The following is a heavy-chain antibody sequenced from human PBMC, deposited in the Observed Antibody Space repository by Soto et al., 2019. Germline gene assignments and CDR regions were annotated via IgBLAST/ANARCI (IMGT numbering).Heavy chain of an antibody. V-gene: IGHV3-23*01. CDR2: TSNNGDRT. D-gene: IGHD6-19*01. Sequence: PGGSLRLSCAVSGFTFTDHAMTWVRQAPGKGLEWVSTTSNNGDRTFYADSVKGRFTVSTDRTNNTLYLQMNSLRADDTAVYFCARPPLYSNGGYFDSCGQGTLVTVSS. CDR3: ARPPLYSNGGYFDS. CDR1: GFTFTDHA. J-gene: IGHJ4*02.